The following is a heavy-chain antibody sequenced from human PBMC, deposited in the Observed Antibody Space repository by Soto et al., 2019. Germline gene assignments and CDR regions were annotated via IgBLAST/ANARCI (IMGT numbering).Heavy chain of an antibody. CDR1: GGSISNYY. J-gene: IGHJ6*02. D-gene: IGHD2-15*01. V-gene: IGHV4-59*08. CDR3: ARFVVGLYYYYYGMDV. CDR2: ISYSGST. Sequence: SETLSLTCTVSGGSISNYYWSWIRQPPGKGLQWIGYISYSGSTSYNPSLKSRVTMSVDTSKNQLSLHLSSVTAADAAVYFCARFVVGLYYYYYGMDVWGQGTTVTVSS.